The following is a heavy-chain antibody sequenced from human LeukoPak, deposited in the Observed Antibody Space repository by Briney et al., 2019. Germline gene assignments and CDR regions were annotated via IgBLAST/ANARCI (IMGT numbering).Heavy chain of an antibody. CDR3: ARDDSRAKNYYDSSAIIN. CDR1: GYTFTGYH. CDR2: INPNSGGT. Sequence: ASVKVSCKASGYTFTGYHMHWVRQAPGQGLEWMGWINPNSGGTNYAQKFQGRVTMTRDTSISTAYMELSRLRSDDTAVYYCARDDSRAKNYYDSSAIINWGQGTMVTVSS. J-gene: IGHJ3*01. V-gene: IGHV1-2*02. D-gene: IGHD3-22*01.